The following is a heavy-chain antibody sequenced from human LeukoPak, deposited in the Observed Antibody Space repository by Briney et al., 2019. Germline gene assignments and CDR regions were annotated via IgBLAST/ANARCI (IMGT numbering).Heavy chain of an antibody. CDR3: ARGAPAAISWFDP. V-gene: IGHV3-33*01. D-gene: IGHD2-2*02. CDR1: GFTFSSYG. J-gene: IGHJ5*02. Sequence: PGRSLRLSCAASGFTFSSYGMHWVRQAPGKGLEWVAVIWYDGSNKYYADSVKGRFTISRDNSKNTLYLQMNSLRAEDAAVYYCARGAPAAISWFDPWGQGTLVTVSS. CDR2: IWYDGSNK.